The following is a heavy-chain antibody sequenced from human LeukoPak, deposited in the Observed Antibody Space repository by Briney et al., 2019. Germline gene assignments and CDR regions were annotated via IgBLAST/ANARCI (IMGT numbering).Heavy chain of an antibody. J-gene: IGHJ4*02. CDR1: GFTVSSNY. CDR3: AKDLSGDGYNSEDY. V-gene: IGHV3-23*01. D-gene: IGHD5-24*01. CDR2: ISGSGGST. Sequence: PGGSLRLSCAASGFTVSSNYMSWVRQAPGKGLEWVSAISGSGGSTYYADSVKGRFTISRDNSKNTLYLQMNSLRAEDTAVYYCAKDLSGDGYNSEDYWGQGTLVTVSS.